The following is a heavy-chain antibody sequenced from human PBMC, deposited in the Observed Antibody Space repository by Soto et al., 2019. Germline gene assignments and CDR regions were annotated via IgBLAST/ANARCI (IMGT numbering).Heavy chain of an antibody. J-gene: IGHJ6*02. V-gene: IGHV4-59*01. Sequence: SETLSLTCTVSGGSISSYYWSWIRQPPGKGLEWIGYIYYSGSTNYNPSLKSRVTISVDTSKNQFSLKLSSVTAADTAVYYCARVYIVGFGCSSTSCVNYYYYGMDVWGQGTTVTVSS. D-gene: IGHD2-2*01. CDR3: ARVYIVGFGCSSTSCVNYYYYGMDV. CDR1: GGSISSYY. CDR2: IYYSGST.